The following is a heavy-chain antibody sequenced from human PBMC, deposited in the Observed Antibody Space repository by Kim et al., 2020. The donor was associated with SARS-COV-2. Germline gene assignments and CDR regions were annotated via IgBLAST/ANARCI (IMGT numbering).Heavy chain of an antibody. J-gene: IGHJ4*02. CDR3: AKNYALGIPAYDH. D-gene: IGHD3-10*01. V-gene: IGHV3-23*01. Sequence: YTDPVKGLFTISRDNSQGTLCLQRKSLRAEDTAVYYCAKNYALGIPAYDHWGQGTLVTVSS.